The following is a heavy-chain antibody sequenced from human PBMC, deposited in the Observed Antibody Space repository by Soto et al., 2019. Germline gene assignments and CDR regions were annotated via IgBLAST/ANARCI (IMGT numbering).Heavy chain of an antibody. Sequence: GGSLRLSCASSGFTFSSYAMSWVRQAPGKGLEWVSAISGSGGSTYYADSVKGRFTISRDNSKNTLYLQMNSLRAEDTAVYYCAKLVSPQQLVFDYWGQGTLVTVSS. D-gene: IGHD6-6*01. V-gene: IGHV3-23*01. CDR2: ISGSGGST. CDR1: GFTFSSYA. CDR3: AKLVSPQQLVFDY. J-gene: IGHJ4*02.